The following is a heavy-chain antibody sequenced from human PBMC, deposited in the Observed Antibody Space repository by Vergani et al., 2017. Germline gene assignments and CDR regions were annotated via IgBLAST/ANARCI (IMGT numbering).Heavy chain of an antibody. CDR1: GFTFSSYA. V-gene: IGHV3-23*01. CDR2: ISGGGVST. D-gene: IGHD4-23*01. CDR3: AKGRGYGGNSGNWYFDL. Sequence: EVQLLESGGGLVQSGGSLRLSCAASGFTFSSYAMSWVRQAPGKGLEWVSAISGGGVSTFYADSVRGRFAISRDNPKNTVYLQLNSLRAEETAVYYCAKGRGYGGNSGNWYFDLWGRGTLVTVSS. J-gene: IGHJ2*01.